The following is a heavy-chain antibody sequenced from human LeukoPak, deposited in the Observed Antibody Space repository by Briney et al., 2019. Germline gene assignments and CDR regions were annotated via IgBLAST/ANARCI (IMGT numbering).Heavy chain of an antibody. CDR2: ISSSGSTT. Sequence: GGSLRLSCAASGCTFSSYEINWVRQAPGKGLEWVSYISSSGSTTYYADSVKGRFTISRDNVKNSLYLQMNSLRAEDTAVYYCARGALPLNYYYYYMDVWGKGTTVTVSS. CDR3: ARGALPLNYYYYYMDV. V-gene: IGHV3-48*03. CDR1: GCTFSSYE. J-gene: IGHJ6*03.